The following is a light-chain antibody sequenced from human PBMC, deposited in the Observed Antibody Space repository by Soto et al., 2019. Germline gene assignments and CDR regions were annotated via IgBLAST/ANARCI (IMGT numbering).Light chain of an antibody. CDR2: AAS. Sequence: DILMTQSPSSLSASVGDRVTITCRASQSISDYLYWYQVKPGKAPKLLIYAASSLQSGVPSRFSGSGSGTDFTLTISSLQPEDFATYYCQQSDSRPRTFGGGTKVEIK. CDR1: QSISDY. CDR3: QQSDSRPRT. V-gene: IGKV1-39*01. J-gene: IGKJ4*01.